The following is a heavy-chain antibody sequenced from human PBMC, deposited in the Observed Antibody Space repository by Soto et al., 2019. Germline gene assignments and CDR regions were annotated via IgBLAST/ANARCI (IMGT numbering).Heavy chain of an antibody. J-gene: IGHJ4*02. V-gene: IGHV5-10-1*01. D-gene: IGHD3-10*01. Sequence: GESLKISCKGSGYSFTSYWISWVRQMPGKGLEWMGRIDPSDSYTNYSPSFQGHVTISADKSISTAYLQWSSLKASDTAMYYCARTTNYYGSGSYPDYWGQGTLVTVSS. CDR2: IDPSDSYT. CDR1: GYSFTSYW. CDR3: ARTTNYYGSGSYPDY.